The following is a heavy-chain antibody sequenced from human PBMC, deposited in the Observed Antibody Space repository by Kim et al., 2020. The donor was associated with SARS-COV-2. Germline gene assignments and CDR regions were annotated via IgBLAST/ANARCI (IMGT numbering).Heavy chain of an antibody. V-gene: IGHV3-23*01. CDR1: GFTFSSYA. Sequence: GGSLRLSCAASGFTFSSYAMSWVRQAPGKGLEWVSAISGSGGSTYYADSVKGRFTISRDNSKNTLYLQMNSLRAEDTAVYYCAKGAAAAPETPYYFDYWGQGTLVTVSS. CDR2: ISGSGGST. CDR3: AKGAAAAPETPYYFDY. J-gene: IGHJ4*02. D-gene: IGHD6-13*01.